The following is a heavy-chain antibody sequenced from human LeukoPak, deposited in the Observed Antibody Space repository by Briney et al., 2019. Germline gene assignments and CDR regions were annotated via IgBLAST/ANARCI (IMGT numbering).Heavy chain of an antibody. CDR1: GFTFSDAW. CDR2: IKSKIDGGTT. Sequence: KPGGSLRLSCAASGFTFSDAWMSWVRQAPGKGLEWVGRIKSKIDGGTTDYAAPVKGRFTISRDDSENTLYLQMNSLKTEDTAVYYCTTGTGEKYWGQGTLVTVS. D-gene: IGHD7-27*01. CDR3: TTGTGEKY. J-gene: IGHJ4*02. V-gene: IGHV3-15*01.